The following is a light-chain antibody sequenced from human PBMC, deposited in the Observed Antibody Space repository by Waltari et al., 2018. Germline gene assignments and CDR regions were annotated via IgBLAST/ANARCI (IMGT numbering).Light chain of an antibody. V-gene: IGKV2-28*01. Sequence: IVMTQSPVSLPVTPGEPASISCKSSQSLLPSNGYKYLDWYVQKPGQSPQLLIYLGSNRASGVPDRFSGSGSGTDFTLRISRVEADDAGVYYCMETLQTPYIFGQGTRLEIK. CDR2: LGS. CDR3: METLQTPYI. J-gene: IGKJ2*01. CDR1: QSLLPSNGYKY.